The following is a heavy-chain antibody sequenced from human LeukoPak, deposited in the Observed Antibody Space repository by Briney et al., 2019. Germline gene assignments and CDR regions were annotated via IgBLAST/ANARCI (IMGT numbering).Heavy chain of an antibody. J-gene: IGHJ3*02. CDR2: IYYSGST. CDR1: GGSISSSSYY. CDR3: ARHGYNSSWGGAFDI. V-gene: IGHV4-39*01. D-gene: IGHD6-13*01. Sequence: SETLSLTCTVSGGSISSSSYYWGWIRQPPGKGLEWIGSIYYSGSTYYNPSLKSRVTISVDTSKNQFSLKLSSVTAADTAVYYCARHGYNSSWGGAFDIWGQGTMVTVSS.